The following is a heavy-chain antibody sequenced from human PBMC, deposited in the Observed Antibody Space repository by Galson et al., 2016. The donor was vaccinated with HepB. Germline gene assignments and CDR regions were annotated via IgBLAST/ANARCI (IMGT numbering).Heavy chain of an antibody. J-gene: IGHJ6*02. CDR1: GFTFRSYS. D-gene: IGHD6-13*01. CDR2: ISSSTKTT. CDR3: AREGTGSSSFTYYYYGMDV. Sequence: SLRLSCAASGFTFRSYSMNWVRQAPGKGLEWVSYISSSTKTTYYADSVKGRFTISRDNAHNSLYLQMNSLRGEDTAVYYCAREGTGSSSFTYYYYGMDVWGQGTTVTVSS. V-gene: IGHV3-48*04.